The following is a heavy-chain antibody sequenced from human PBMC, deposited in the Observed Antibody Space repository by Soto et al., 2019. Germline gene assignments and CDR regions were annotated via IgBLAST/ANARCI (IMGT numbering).Heavy chain of an antibody. V-gene: IGHV3-23*01. D-gene: IGHD3-10*01. CDR3: AKDQRGRGSGSWRGAIDY. CDR1: GFTFSSYA. J-gene: IGHJ4*02. CDR2: ISGSGGST. Sequence: PGESLRLSCAASGFTFSSYAMSWVRQAPGKGLEWVSAISGSGGSTYYADSVKGRFTISRDNSKNTLYLQMNSLRAEDTAVYYCAKDQRGRGSGSWRGAIDYWGQGTLVTVSS.